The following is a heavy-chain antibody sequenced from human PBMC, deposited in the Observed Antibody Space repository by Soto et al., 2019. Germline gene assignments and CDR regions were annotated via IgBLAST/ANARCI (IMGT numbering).Heavy chain of an antibody. CDR2: ISYDGSNK. D-gene: IGHD6-6*01. Sequence: QVQLVESGGGVVQPGRSLRLSCAASGFTFSSYGMHWVRQAPGKGLEWVAVISYDGSNKYYADSVKGRFTISRDNSKNTLSLQMNSLRAEDTAVYYCAKTSIAARPGGARYYYYGMDVWGQGTTVTVSS. CDR1: GFTFSSYG. J-gene: IGHJ6*02. V-gene: IGHV3-30*18. CDR3: AKTSIAARPGGARYYYYGMDV.